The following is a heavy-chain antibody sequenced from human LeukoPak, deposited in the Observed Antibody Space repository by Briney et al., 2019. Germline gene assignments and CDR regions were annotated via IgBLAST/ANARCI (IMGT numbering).Heavy chain of an antibody. V-gene: IGHV3-64D*09. CDR3: VKITSVTGGDC. J-gene: IGHJ4*02. CDR1: GFTFSNYE. CDR2: ISNNGGSS. Sequence: GSLRLSCAASGFTFSNYEINWVRQAPGKGLEYVSGISNNGGSSFYADSVKGRFTISRDNFKNTLYLQMSSLRAEDTAVYYCVKITSVTGGDCWGQGTRLTVSS. D-gene: IGHD1-1*01.